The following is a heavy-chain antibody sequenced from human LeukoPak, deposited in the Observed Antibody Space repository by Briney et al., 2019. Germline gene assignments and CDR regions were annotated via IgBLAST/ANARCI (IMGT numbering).Heavy chain of an antibody. CDR1: GYSFINYW. V-gene: IGHV5-51*01. J-gene: IGHJ3*02. CDR3: ARSRAETVPVWGSYRHHDAFDI. Sequence: GESLNFSGKGSGYSFINYWSGGVGQIPGKGLKWMGIIFPVDAATTYKPSFQGQVTISADKSISTAYLQWSSLKASDTAMYYCARSRAETVPVWGSYRHHDAFDIWGQGTMVTVSS. D-gene: IGHD3-16*02. CDR2: IFPVDAAT.